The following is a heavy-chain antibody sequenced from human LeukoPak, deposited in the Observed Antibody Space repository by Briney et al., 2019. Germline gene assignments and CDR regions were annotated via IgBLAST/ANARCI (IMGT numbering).Heavy chain of an antibody. J-gene: IGHJ4*02. V-gene: IGHV3-21*01. CDR3: ARGSMVRVYYFDY. Sequence: PGGSLRLSCAASGFTFSSYSMNWVRQAPGKGLEWVSSISSSSSYIYYADSVKGRFTISRDNAKNSLYLQMNSLRAEDTAVYYCARGSMVRVYYFDYWGQGTLVTVSS. CDR1: GFTFSSYS. D-gene: IGHD3-10*01. CDR2: ISSSSSYI.